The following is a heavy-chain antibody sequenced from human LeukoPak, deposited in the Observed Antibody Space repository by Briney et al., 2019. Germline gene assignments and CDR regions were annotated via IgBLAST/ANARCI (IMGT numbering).Heavy chain of an antibody. CDR2: ISAYNGNT. V-gene: IGHV1-18*01. Sequence: ASAKVSCKDSGYSLTSYGISWVRPAPRRGREWMGWISAYNGNTNYAQKLQGRVTMTTDTSTSTAYMELRSLRSDHTAVYYWARGSNTRGDFDYWGQGTLVTVSS. J-gene: IGHJ4*02. CDR3: ARGSNTRGDFDY. D-gene: IGHD3-10*01. CDR1: GYSLTSYG.